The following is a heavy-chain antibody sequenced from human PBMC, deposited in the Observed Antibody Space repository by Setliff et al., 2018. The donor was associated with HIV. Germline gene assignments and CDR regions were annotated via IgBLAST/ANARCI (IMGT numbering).Heavy chain of an antibody. CDR1: GYTFIDYY. CDR3: GRATEYYDTSGYPRRTLVDD. D-gene: IGHD3-22*01. J-gene: IGHJ4*02. CDR2: INPKTGGT. V-gene: IGHV1-2*02. Sequence: ASVKVSCKASGYTFIDYYIHWVRQAPGQGLEWMGWINPKTGGTSFAKKFQDRVTMSRDTSISTAYMQLSSLRSDDTAMYYCGRATEYYDTSGYPRRTLVDDWGQGALGTVSS.